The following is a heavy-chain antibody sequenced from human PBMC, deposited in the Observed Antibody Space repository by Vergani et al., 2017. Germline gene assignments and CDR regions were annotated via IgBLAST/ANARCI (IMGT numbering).Heavy chain of an antibody. Sequence: QVQLQESGPGLVKPSETLSLTCAVSGYSISSTYYWGWIRQPPGKGLEWIGSIYHSGSNYNNPSLKSRVTISVDTSKNQFSLKLSSVTAADTAVYYCARHRGDNDRGGMDVGGQGTTVTVSS. CDR3: ARHRGDNDRGGMDV. V-gene: IGHV4-38-2*01. CDR1: GYSISSTYY. D-gene: IGHD2-21*02. J-gene: IGHJ6*02. CDR2: IYHSGSN.